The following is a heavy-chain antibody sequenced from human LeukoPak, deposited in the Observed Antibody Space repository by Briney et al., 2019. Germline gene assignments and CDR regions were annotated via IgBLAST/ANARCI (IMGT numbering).Heavy chain of an antibody. CDR2: ISYGGSNK. D-gene: IGHD6-13*01. J-gene: IGHJ6*02. V-gene: IGHV3-30*04. CDR1: GFTFSSYA. CDR3: ARDRGYSSSWHNYYYYGMDV. Sequence: GGSLRLSCAASGFTFSSYAMHWVRQAPGKGLEWVAVISYGGSNKYYADSVKGRFTISRDNSKNTLYLQMNSLRAEDTAVYYCARDRGYSSSWHNYYYYGMDVWGQGTTVTVSS.